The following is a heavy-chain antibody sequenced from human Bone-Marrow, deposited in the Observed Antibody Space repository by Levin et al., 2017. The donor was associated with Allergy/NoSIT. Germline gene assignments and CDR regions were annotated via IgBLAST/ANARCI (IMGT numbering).Heavy chain of an antibody. CDR3: ARAPQLRYFDCSKIDAFDI. J-gene: IGHJ3*02. D-gene: IGHD3-9*01. V-gene: IGHV4-31*03. CDR1: GGSISSGGYY. CDR2: IYYSGST. Sequence: KPSETLSLTCTVSGGSISSGGYYWSWIRQHPGKGLEWIGYIYYSGSTYYNPSLKSRVTISVDTSKNQFSLKLSSVTAADTAVYYCARAPQLRYFDCSKIDAFDIWGQGTMVTVSS.